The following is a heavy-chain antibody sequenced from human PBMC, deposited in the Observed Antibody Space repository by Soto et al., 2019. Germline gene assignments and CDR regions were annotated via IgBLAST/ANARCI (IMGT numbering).Heavy chain of an antibody. CDR2: IGSGDT. CDR3: ARENDPYGFDL. Sequence: QVQLVQSGATQEKPGASVKVSCEAFGYSFDSDAYSGVRQAPGQGLEWMGRIGSGDTKYAQKLQGRVTMTTDTSTNTANMELRSLRSDDTALYYCARENDPYGFDLWGQGTVVTVSS. CDR1: GYSFDSDA. V-gene: IGHV1-18*01. J-gene: IGHJ3*01.